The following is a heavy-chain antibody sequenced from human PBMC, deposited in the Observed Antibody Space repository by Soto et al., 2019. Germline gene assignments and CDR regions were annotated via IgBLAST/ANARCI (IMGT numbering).Heavy chain of an antibody. CDR2: IYHSGST. CDR1: GYSISSGYY. CDR3: ARFSGGSYNTYYFYYGMDV. Sequence: SETLSLTCAVSGYSISSGYYCGWIRQPPGKGLEWIGSIYHSGSTYYNPSLKSRVTISVDTSKNQFSLKLSSVTAADTAMYYGARFSGGSYNTYYFYYGMDVWGKGTRVTVSS. V-gene: IGHV4-38-2*01. J-gene: IGHJ6*04. D-gene: IGHD2-15*01.